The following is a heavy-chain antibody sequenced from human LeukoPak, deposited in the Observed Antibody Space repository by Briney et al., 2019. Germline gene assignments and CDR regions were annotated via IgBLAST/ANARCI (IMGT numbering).Heavy chain of an antibody. J-gene: IGHJ4*02. CDR2: IYYTGST. Sequence: SETLSLTCTVSGDSISSYYWSWIRQPPGKGLEWIGYIYYTGSTSYNSSLKSRVTISVDTSKSRLSLKLRSVTAADTAVYYCAGEWSAFDNWGQGTLVTVSS. CDR1: GDSISSYY. CDR3: AGEWSAFDN. V-gene: IGHV4-59*01. D-gene: IGHD2-15*01.